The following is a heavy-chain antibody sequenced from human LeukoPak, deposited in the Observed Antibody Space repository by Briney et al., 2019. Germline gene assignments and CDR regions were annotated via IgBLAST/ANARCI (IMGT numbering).Heavy chain of an antibody. Sequence: GRSLRLSCAASGFALTSYSMHWVRQAPGKGLEWVALISYDGSSKYYADSVQGRFTISRDSSKNTLYLQMNSLRPEDTAVYYCGRVHSSSWYCCSDYWGQGTLVTVSS. D-gene: IGHD6-13*01. CDR3: GRVHSSSWYCCSDY. CDR2: ISYDGSSK. V-gene: IGHV3-30-3*01. CDR1: GFALTSYS. J-gene: IGHJ4*02.